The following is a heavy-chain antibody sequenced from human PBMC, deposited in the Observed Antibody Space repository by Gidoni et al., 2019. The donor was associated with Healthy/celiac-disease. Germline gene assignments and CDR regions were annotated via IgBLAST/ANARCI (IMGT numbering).Heavy chain of an antibody. D-gene: IGHD4-17*01. V-gene: IGHV3-11*01. CDR1: GLPFRDYY. CDR3: ARTYVDYYDAFDI. Sequence: QVQLVEWGGGLVKHGGSLSLSCEASGLPFRDYYMIWIRQAPGEGLGWVSYISSSVSTISYADSVKGRFTISRDHAKNSLYLQMISLRAEDTAVYYCARTYVDYYDAFDIWGQGTMVTVSS. CDR2: ISSSVSTI. J-gene: IGHJ3*02.